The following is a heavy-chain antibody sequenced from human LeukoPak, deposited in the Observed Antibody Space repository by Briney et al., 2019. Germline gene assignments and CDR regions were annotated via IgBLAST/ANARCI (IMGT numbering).Heavy chain of an antibody. J-gene: IGHJ4*02. CDR3: ARDGGSYDY. V-gene: IGHV1-18*01. CDR1: GYTFTSYG. CDR2: ISAYNGNT. D-gene: IGHD1-26*01. Sequence: ASVKVSSKASGYTFTSYGISWVRQAPGQGLEWMVWISAYNGNTNYAQKLQGRVTITTDPSTSTAYMVLRSLRSDDTALYYCARDGGSYDYWGQGTLVTVSS.